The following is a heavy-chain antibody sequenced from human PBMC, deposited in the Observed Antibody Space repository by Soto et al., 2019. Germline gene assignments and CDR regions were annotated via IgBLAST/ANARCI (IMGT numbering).Heavy chain of an antibody. CDR1: GYTFPSAA. V-gene: IGHV1-3*01. Sequence: ASLNVSCSASGYTFPSAAMHWVRQATGQRLEWMGWINAGNGNTKYSQKFQGRVTITRDTSASTAYMELSSLRSEDTAVYYCASSQGNDFWSGYCGYWGQGTLVTVSA. J-gene: IGHJ4*02. CDR2: INAGNGNT. CDR3: ASSQGNDFWSGYCGY. D-gene: IGHD3-3*01.